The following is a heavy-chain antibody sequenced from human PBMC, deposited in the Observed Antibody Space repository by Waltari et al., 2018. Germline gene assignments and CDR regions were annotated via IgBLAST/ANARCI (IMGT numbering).Heavy chain of an antibody. CDR3: ARDRGRGLYLDS. Sequence: QLQLQESGPGLVKPSGPLSLTCAVSGDSLSSNYWWSWVRQPPQKGLEWIGQIYRSGRTNYNPSLESRVTISMDTSNSQFSLKLTSTTAADTAIYYCARDRGRGLYLDSWGQGTLVTVSP. D-gene: IGHD2-15*01. J-gene: IGHJ4*02. V-gene: IGHV4-4*02. CDR1: GDSLSSNYW. CDR2: IYRSGRT.